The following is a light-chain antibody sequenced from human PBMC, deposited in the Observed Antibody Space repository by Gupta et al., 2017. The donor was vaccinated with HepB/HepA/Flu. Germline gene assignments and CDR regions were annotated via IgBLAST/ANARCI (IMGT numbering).Light chain of an antibody. CDR2: ANS. J-gene: IGLJ1*01. CDR1: SSNIGAGYD. Sequence: SVLTQPPSVSAAPGQRVTISCTGSSSNIGAGYDVHWYQQLPGTAPKLLIYANSNRPSGVPDRFSGSKSGTSASLAITGLQADDEADYYCQSYDNSLSGPYVFGTGTKVTVL. CDR3: QSYDNSLSGPYV. V-gene: IGLV1-40*01.